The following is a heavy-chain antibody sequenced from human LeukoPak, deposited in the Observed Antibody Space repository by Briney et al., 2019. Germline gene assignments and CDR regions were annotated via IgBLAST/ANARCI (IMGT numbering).Heavy chain of an antibody. D-gene: IGHD2-15*01. CDR2: GRNKANSYTP. J-gene: IGHJ6*02. CDR3: TRGGVAGNYYYPMDV. Sequence: PGGSLRLSCAASGFTFSDHYMDWVRQAPGKGLEWVGRGRNKANSYTPEYAASVKGRFTISRDDSKNSLYLQMNSLKIEDTAVYYCTRGGVAGNYYYPMDVWGQGTTVTVSS. V-gene: IGHV3-72*01. CDR1: GFTFSDHY.